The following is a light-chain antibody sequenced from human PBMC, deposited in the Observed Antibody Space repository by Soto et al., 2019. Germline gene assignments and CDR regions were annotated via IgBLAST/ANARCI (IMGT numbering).Light chain of an antibody. V-gene: IGKV3-11*01. CDR2: DAS. J-gene: IGKJ5*01. Sequence: EIVMTQSPATLSVSPGERATLSCRASQSVSSYLAWYQQKPGQAPRLLIYDASNRATGIPARFSGSGFGTDFTLTISSLEPEDAAVYYCQQRSNWPPITFGQGTRLEI. CDR1: QSVSSY. CDR3: QQRSNWPPIT.